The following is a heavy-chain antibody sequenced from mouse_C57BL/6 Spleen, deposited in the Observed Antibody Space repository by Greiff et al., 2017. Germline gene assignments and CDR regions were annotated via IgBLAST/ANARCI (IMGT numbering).Heavy chain of an antibody. D-gene: IGHD2-10*02. CDR1: GYTFTAYE. V-gene: IGHV1-15*01. CDR2: IDPETGGT. J-gene: IGHJ2*01. Sequence: VQLQQSGAELVRPGASVTLSCKASGYTFTAYEMHWVKQTPVHGLEWIGAIDPETGGTAYNQKFKGKAILTADKSSSTAYMELRSLTSEDSAVYYCTRYGRYYIDYWGQGTTLTVSS. CDR3: TRYGRYYIDY.